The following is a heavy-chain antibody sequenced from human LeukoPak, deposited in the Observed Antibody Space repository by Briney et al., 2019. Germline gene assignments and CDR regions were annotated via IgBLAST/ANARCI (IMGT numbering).Heavy chain of an antibody. D-gene: IGHD1-26*01. CDR2: IYYSGST. CDR1: GGSISSSSYY. J-gene: IGHJ3*02. Sequence: SETLSLTCTVSGGSISSSSYYWGWIRQPPGKGLEWIGSIYYSGSTYYNPSLKSRVTISVDTSKNQFSLKLSSVTAADTAVYYCACSEGWELPSGAFDIWGQGTMVTVSS. CDR3: ACSEGWELPSGAFDI. V-gene: IGHV4-39*01.